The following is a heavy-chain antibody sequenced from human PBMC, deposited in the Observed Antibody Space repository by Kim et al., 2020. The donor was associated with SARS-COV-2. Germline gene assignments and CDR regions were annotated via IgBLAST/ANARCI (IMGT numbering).Heavy chain of an antibody. Sequence: AQKVQGRVTMTRDTSTSTVYMELSSLRSEDTAVYYCARSRARGGSGPHPWGQGTLVTVSS. D-gene: IGHD6-19*01. V-gene: IGHV1-46*01. J-gene: IGHJ5*02. CDR3: ARSRARGGSGPHP.